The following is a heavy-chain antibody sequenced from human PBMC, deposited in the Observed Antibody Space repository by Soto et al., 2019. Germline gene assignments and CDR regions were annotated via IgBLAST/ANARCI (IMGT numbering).Heavy chain of an antibody. D-gene: IGHD2-15*01. V-gene: IGHV3-30*04. J-gene: IGHJ4*02. CDR1: GFTFSSHA. CDR2: ISYDGSSQ. Sequence: QVQLVESGGGVVQPGRSLRLSCAASGFTFSSHAMHWVRQAPGKGLEWVAIISYDGSSQYYADSVKGRFTISRDNSKNPXXLQMSSLRAEDTALYYCAKDRGRYCSGGTCYLFDYWGQGTLVTVSS. CDR3: AKDRGRYCSGGTCYLFDY.